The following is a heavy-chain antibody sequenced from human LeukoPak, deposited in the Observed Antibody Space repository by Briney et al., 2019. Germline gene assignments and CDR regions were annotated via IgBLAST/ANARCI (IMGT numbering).Heavy chain of an antibody. CDR3: AKDQGDGGDWFDP. V-gene: IGHV3-23*01. D-gene: IGHD2-21*01. CDR2: ISGSGGRT. Sequence: GGSLRLSCAASGFMFSSYAMSWVRQAPGKGLEWVSTISGSGGRTYYADSVKARFTISRDNSKNTLYLQMNSLRAEDTAVYYCAKDQGDGGDWFDPWGQGTLVTVSS. J-gene: IGHJ5*02. CDR1: GFMFSSYA.